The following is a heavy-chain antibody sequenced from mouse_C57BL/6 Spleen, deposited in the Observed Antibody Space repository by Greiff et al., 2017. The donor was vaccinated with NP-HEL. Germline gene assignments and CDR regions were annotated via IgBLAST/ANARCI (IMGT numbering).Heavy chain of an antibody. CDR1: GYTFTSYW. CDR3: AMRTTVVAWYAMDY. D-gene: IGHD1-1*01. Sequence: QVQLQQPGAELVKPGASVKVSCKASGYTFTSYWMHWVKQRPGQGLEWIGRINPSDSDTNYNQKFKGKATLTVDKSSSTAYMQLSSLTSEDSEVEYSAMRTTVVAWYAMDYWGQGTSVTVSS. CDR2: INPSDSDT. J-gene: IGHJ4*01. V-gene: IGHV1-74*01.